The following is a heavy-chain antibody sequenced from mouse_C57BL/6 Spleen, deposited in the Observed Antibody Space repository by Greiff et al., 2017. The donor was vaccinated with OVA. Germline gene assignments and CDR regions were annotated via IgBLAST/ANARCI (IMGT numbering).Heavy chain of an antibody. CDR3: ARGGTVVATDFDY. CDR2: INPSNGGT. Sequence: QVQLQQPGTELVKPGASVKLSCKASGYTFTSYWMHWVKQRPGQGLEWIGNINPSNGGTNYNEKFKSKATLPVDKSSSTAYMQLSSLTSEDSAVYYCARGGTVVATDFDYWGQGTTLTVSS. CDR1: GYTFTSYW. J-gene: IGHJ2*01. V-gene: IGHV1-53*01. D-gene: IGHD1-1*01.